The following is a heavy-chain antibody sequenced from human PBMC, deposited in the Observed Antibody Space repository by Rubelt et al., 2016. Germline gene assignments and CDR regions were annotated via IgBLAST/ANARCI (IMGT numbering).Heavy chain of an antibody. CDR1: GFTFGDYA. V-gene: IGHV3-49*04. D-gene: IGHD1-7*01. CDR2: IRSKAYGVTT. Sequence: LVESGGGLVQPGRSLRLSCTASGFTFGDYAMSWVRQAPGKGLEWGGFIRSKAYGVTTEFAASVKGRFSVSRDDSRVIALLHMNILNTEDTAVYYCTRGPSKLRTTNGDYWGQGILVTVSS. J-gene: IGHJ4*02. CDR3: TRGPSKLRTTNGDY.